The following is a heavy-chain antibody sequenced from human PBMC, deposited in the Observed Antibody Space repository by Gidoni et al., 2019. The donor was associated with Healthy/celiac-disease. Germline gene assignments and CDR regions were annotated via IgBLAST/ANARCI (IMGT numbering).Heavy chain of an antibody. Sequence: EVQLVESGGGLVQPGGSLRRSCAASGFTFSSYSMNWVRQAPGKGLEWVSYISSSSSTIYYADSVKCRFTISRDNAKNSLYLQMNSLRDEDTAVYYCARGVWWGSGCYFDYWGQGTLVTVSS. V-gene: IGHV3-48*02. D-gene: IGHD2-15*01. CDR1: GFTFSSYS. J-gene: IGHJ4*02. CDR3: ARGVWWGSGCYFDY. CDR2: ISSSSSTI.